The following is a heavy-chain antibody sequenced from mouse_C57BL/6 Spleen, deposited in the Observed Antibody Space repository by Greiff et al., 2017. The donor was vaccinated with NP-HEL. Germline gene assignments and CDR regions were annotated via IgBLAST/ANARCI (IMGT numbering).Heavy chain of an antibody. CDR1: GYTFTSYT. CDR2: INPSSGYT. J-gene: IGHJ4*01. CDR3: ERGGSYDAMDY. D-gene: IGHD1-1*02. Sequence: VQLQQSGAELARPGASVKMSCKASGYTFTSYTMHWVKQRPGQGLEWIGYINPSSGYTKYNQKFKDKATLTADKSSSTAYMQLSSLTSEDSAVYYCERGGSYDAMDYWGQGTSVTVSS. V-gene: IGHV1-4*01.